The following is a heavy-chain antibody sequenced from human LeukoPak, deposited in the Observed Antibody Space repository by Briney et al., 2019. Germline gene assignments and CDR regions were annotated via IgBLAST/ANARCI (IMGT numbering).Heavy chain of an antibody. CDR2: ISNGAGST. Sequence: PGGSLRPSCVASGFTFSNYAVSWVRQAPGKGLEWVSTISNGAGSTYYADSVKGRFTISRDNSKNTLYLQMNGLRAEDTAIYYCAKGLGNSGYDCLDYWGQGTLVTVSS. CDR3: AKGLGNSGYDCLDY. D-gene: IGHD5-12*01. J-gene: IGHJ4*02. CDR1: GFTFSNYA. V-gene: IGHV3-23*01.